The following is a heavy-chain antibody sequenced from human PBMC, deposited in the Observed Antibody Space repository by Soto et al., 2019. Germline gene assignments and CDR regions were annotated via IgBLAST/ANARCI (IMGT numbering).Heavy chain of an antibody. CDR3: ARLYGSGSYNYGMDV. V-gene: IGHV4-59*01. CDR2: IYYGGST. J-gene: IGHJ6*02. D-gene: IGHD3-10*01. CDR1: GGSISSYY. Sequence: ETLSLTCTVSGGSISSYYWSWIRQPPGRGLEWIGYIYYGGSTNYNPSLKSRVTISVDTSKNQFSLKLSSVTAADTAVYYCARLYGSGSYNYGMDVWGQGTTVTVSS.